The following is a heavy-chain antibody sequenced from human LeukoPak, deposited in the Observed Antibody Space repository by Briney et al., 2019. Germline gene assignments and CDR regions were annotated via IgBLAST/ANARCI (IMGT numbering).Heavy chain of an antibody. J-gene: IGHJ4*02. D-gene: IGHD3-10*01. Sequence: AASVKVSCKASGYTFTNYGISWARQAPGQGLEWVGWISAYNGNTNYAQKLQGRVTMTTDTSTSTAYMELRSLRSDDTAVYYCARDTSGSGSQDYWGQGTLVTVSS. CDR2: ISAYNGNT. V-gene: IGHV1-18*01. CDR1: GYTFTNYG. CDR3: ARDTSGSGSQDY.